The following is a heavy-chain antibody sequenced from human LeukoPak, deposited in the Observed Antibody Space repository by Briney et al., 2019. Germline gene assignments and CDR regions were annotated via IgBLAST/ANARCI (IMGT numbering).Heavy chain of an antibody. J-gene: IGHJ5*02. V-gene: IGHV1-18*01. Sequence: GASVKVSCKASGYTFTSYGISWVRQAPGQGLEWMGWISAYNGNTNYAQELQGRVTMTTDTSTSTAYMELRSLRSDDTAVYYCAVTYYYDSSGYYPQGNWFDPWGQGTLVTVSS. CDR2: ISAYNGNT. CDR3: AVTYYYDSSGYYPQGNWFDP. CDR1: GYTFTSYG. D-gene: IGHD3-22*01.